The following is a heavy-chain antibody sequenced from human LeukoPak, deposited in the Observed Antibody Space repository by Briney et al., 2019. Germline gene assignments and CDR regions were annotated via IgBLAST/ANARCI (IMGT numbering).Heavy chain of an antibody. CDR2: IRYDGSIK. D-gene: IGHD5-12*01. J-gene: IGHJ4*02. CDR3: ARDLGGYTLDYYFDY. V-gene: IGHV3-30*02. CDR1: GFTFSDFG. Sequence: PGGSLRLSCAASGFTFSDFGMHWVRQAPGKGLEWVAFIRYDGSIKYYGDSVKGRFTISRDNSKNTLYLQMNSLRAEDTAVYYCARDLGGYTLDYYFDYWGQGTLVTVSS.